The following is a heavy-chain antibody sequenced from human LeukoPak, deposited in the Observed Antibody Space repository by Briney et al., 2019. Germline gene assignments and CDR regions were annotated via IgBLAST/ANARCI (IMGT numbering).Heavy chain of an antibody. V-gene: IGHV4-61*02. CDR1: GGSISSASYY. CDR2: VSASGST. CDR3: ARYYFYDSRGYYYKWFDP. D-gene: IGHD3-22*01. J-gene: IGHJ5*02. Sequence: SETLSLTCTVSGGSISSASYYWRWLRQPAGKGLEWIGRVSASGSTNYNPSLKSRVTISVDTSKNQFSLKLSSVTAADTDMYYCARYYFYDSRGYYYKWFDPWGQGTLVTVSS.